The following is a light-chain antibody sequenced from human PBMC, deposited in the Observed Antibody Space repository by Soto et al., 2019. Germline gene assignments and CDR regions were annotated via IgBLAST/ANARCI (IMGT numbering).Light chain of an antibody. Sequence: EIVMTQSPAARSVSPEERATLACRASQSVSSDLAWYHQKPGQAPRLLIYGASTRATGIPARFSGSGSGTEFTLTINSLQSEDFAVYYCQQYNNWPRTFGQGTKVDIK. J-gene: IGKJ1*01. V-gene: IGKV3-15*01. CDR3: QQYNNWPRT. CDR2: GAS. CDR1: QSVSSD.